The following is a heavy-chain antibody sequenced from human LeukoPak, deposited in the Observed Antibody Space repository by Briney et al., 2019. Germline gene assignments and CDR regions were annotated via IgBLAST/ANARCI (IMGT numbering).Heavy chain of an antibody. CDR1: GGSISSGSYY. CDR3: ARDSRGPVDY. J-gene: IGHJ4*02. V-gene: IGHV4-39*07. CDR2: IYYSGST. D-gene: IGHD3-10*01. Sequence: SETLSLTCTVSGGSISSGSYYWGWIRQPPGKGLEWIGSIYYSGSTYYNPSLKSRVTISVDTSKNQFSLKLSSVTAADTAVYYCARDSRGPVDYWGQGTLVTVSS.